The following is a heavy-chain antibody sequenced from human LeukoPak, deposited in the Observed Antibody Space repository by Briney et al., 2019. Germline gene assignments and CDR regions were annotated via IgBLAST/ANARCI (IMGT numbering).Heavy chain of an antibody. Sequence: GESLRLSCAASEFDFSSHAMTWVRQAPGKGLEWVSAISISGSKTYYADSVKGRFTISRDNSKNTLYLQMNSLRAEDTAVYYCANEIRPNDYWGQGTQVTVSS. J-gene: IGHJ4*02. D-gene: IGHD4-17*01. CDR3: ANEIRPNDY. CDR1: EFDFSSHA. CDR2: ISISGSKT. V-gene: IGHV3-23*01.